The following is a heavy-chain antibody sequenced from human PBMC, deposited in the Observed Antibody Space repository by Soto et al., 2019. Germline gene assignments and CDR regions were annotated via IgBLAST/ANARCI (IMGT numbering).Heavy chain of an antibody. J-gene: IGHJ4*02. CDR3: ARETGAWDKTLDY. CDR1: GFTFSSYS. V-gene: IGHV3-21*01. CDR2: ISSGRSYI. Sequence: EVQLVESGGGLVKPGGSLRLSCAASGFTFSSYSMNWVRQAPGEGLEWVSSISSGRSYIYYADSVKGRFTIPRDNAKAKNSLYLQMNSLRAEDTAVYYCARETGAWDKTLDYWGQGTLVTVSS. D-gene: IGHD2-8*02.